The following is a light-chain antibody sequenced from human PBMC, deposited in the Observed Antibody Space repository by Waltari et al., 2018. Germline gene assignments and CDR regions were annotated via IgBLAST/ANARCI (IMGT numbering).Light chain of an antibody. V-gene: IGKV1-39*01. CDR2: AAS. CDR3: QQSYTTLWT. CDR1: QSISTY. Sequence: DIQMTQSPSSLSASVGDRVTITCRASQSISTYVNWYQQRPGKAPKLLIYAASSLQRWVPLRFTGSGSGTDFTLTITTLQLEDFATYYCQQSYTTLWTFGQGTKVEI. J-gene: IGKJ1*01.